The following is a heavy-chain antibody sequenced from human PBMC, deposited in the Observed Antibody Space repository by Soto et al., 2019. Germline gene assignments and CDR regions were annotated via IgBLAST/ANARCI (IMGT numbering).Heavy chain of an antibody. Sequence: QVQLQESGPGLVKPSGTLSLTCAVSAGSISRSNWWSWVRQPPGKGLAWTEEIYHRGSTNYNPSLKSRVTISVDKSKNQFSLKLSSVTAADTAVYYCASSSVAGTLAHYFDYWGQGTLVTVSS. V-gene: IGHV4-4*02. J-gene: IGHJ4*02. CDR1: AGSISRSNW. CDR2: IYHRGST. CDR3: ASSSVAGTLAHYFDY. D-gene: IGHD6-19*01.